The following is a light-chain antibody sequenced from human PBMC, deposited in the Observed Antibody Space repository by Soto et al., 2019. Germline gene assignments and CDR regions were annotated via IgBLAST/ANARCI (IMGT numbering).Light chain of an antibody. CDR2: EVS. J-gene: IGLJ1*01. CDR1: SSDVGRYNF. CDR3: SSYTSSTNSYV. Sequence: QSALTQPASVSGSPGQSITISCTGTSSDVGRYNFVSWYQQHPGKAPKLIIYEVSNRPSGVSNRFSGSKSGNTASLTISGLQAEDEADHYCSSYTSSTNSYVFGTGTKLTVL. V-gene: IGLV2-14*01.